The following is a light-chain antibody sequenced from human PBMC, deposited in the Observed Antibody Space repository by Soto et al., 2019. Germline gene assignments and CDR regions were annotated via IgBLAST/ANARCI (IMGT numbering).Light chain of an antibody. CDR1: QSVLYSSKNNNY. CDR2: WAS. CDR3: QQYYSTPWT. V-gene: IGKV4-1*01. Sequence: DIVMTQSPDSLAVSLGERATLNCKSSQSVLYSSKNNNYLAWYQQKPGQPPKLLIYWASTRESGVPDRFSGSGSGTDFTLTISSLQAEDVAIYYCQQYYSTPWTFGQGTNVVLK. J-gene: IGKJ1*01.